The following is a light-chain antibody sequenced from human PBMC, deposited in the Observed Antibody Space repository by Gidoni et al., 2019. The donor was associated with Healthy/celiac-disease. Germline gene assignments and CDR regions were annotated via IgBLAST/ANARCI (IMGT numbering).Light chain of an antibody. V-gene: IGLV3-1*01. CDR2: QDS. CDR1: KLGATY. CDR3: QAWDSSTVV. Sequence: SYELTQPPSVSVSPGQTASITCSGDKLGATYACWYQQKPGQSPVLVLYQDSKRPSGIPERFSGSNSGNTATLTISGTQAMDEADYYCQAWDSSTVVFGGGTKLTVL. J-gene: IGLJ2*01.